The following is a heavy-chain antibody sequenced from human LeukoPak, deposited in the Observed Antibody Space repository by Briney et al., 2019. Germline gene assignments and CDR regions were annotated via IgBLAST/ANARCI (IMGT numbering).Heavy chain of an antibody. D-gene: IGHD1-26*01. V-gene: IGHV4-34*01. CDR2: INHSGST. Sequence: SETLSLTCAVYGGSFSGYYWSWIRQPPGKGLEWIGEINHSGSTNYNPSLKSRVTISVGTSKNQFSLKLSSVTAADTAVYYCASPRVGATRLPFDIWGQGTMVTVSS. CDR3: ASPRVGATRLPFDI. J-gene: IGHJ3*02. CDR1: GGSFSGYY.